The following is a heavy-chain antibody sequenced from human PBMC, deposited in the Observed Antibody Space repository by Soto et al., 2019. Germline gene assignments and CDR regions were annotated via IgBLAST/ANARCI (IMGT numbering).Heavy chain of an antibody. CDR1: GYTFTSYG. Sequence: GASVKVSCKASGYTFTSYGISWVRQAPGQGLEWMGWISAYNGNTNYAQKLQGRVTMTTDTSTSTAYMELRSLRSDDTAVYYCARDANPPYGDYFSRFDYWGQGTLVTVSS. V-gene: IGHV1-18*04. J-gene: IGHJ4*02. CDR2: ISAYNGNT. CDR3: ARDANPPYGDYFSRFDY. D-gene: IGHD4-17*01.